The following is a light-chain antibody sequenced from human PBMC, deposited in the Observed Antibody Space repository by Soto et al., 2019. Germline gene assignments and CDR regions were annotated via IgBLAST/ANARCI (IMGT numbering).Light chain of an antibody. CDR2: EDT. Sequence: SYELTQPPSVSVSPGQTASIPCSGDRLGGKYVCWYQQKPGQSPLLVLYEDTKRPSGIPERFSGSNSGNTATLTISGTQSMDEDDYYCQAWDNGVVFGGGTKVTVL. CDR3: QAWDNGVV. CDR1: RLGGKY. V-gene: IGLV3-1*01. J-gene: IGLJ2*01.